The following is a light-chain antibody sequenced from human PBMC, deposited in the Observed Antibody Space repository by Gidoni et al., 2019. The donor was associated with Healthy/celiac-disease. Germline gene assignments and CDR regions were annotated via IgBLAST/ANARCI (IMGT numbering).Light chain of an antibody. Sequence: DTHITQSPSSVSSSVGVRVSITCRASQGISSCLAWYQQKPGKAPKLLIYGASSLESGIPARFSGSGSGTDFTLTISSLQPEDFATYYCQQDNSFPLTFGGGTKVEIK. CDR3: QQDNSFPLT. J-gene: IGKJ4*01. V-gene: IGKV1-12*01. CDR2: GAS. CDR1: QGISSC.